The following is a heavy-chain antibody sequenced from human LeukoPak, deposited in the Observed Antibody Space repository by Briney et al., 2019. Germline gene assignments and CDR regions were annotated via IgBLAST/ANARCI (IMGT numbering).Heavy chain of an antibody. CDR1: GGSFSGYY. V-gene: IGHV4-34*01. CDR3: TRAQRTRYSSGWYVY. J-gene: IGHJ4*02. CDR2: INHGGST. D-gene: IGHD6-19*01. Sequence: SETLSLTCAVYGGSFSGYYWSWIRQPPGKGLEWIGEINHGGSTNYNPSLKSRVAISVDTSKNQFSLKLSSVTAADTAVYYCTRAQRTRYSSGWYVYWGQGTLVTVSS.